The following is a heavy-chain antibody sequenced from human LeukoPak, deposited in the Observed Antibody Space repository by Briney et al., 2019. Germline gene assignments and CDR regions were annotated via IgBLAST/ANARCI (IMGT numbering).Heavy chain of an antibody. J-gene: IGHJ4*02. CDR2: ISYDGSNK. V-gene: IGHV3-30*03. CDR1: GFTFSSYG. CDR3: ARDDSGSGSYLNFYFDY. Sequence: GGTLRLFCAASGFTFSSYGMHWVRQAPGKGLEGGAVISYDGSNKYYADSVKGRFTISRDNSKNTLYLQMNSLRAEDTAVYYCARDDSGSGSYLNFYFDYWGQGTLVTVSS. D-gene: IGHD3-10*01.